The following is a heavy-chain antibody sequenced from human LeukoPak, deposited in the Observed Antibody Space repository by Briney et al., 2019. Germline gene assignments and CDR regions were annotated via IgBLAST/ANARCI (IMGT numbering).Heavy chain of an antibody. Sequence: GGSLRLSCAASGFTFSSYDMHWVRQATGKGLEWVSAFCTVGDTYYPGSVKGRFTISRENAKNSLYLKMNSLRAGDTAVYYCAREVYGSGLRYFDLWGRGTLVTVSS. CDR1: GFTFSSYD. CDR3: AREVYGSGLRYFDL. V-gene: IGHV3-13*04. D-gene: IGHD3-10*01. CDR2: FCTVGDT. J-gene: IGHJ2*01.